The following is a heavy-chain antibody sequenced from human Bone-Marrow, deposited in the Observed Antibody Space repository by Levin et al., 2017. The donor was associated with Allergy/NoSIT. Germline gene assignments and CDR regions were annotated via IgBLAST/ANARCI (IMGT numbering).Heavy chain of an antibody. J-gene: IGHJ4*02. CDR3: AKDSGRGYSYASF. D-gene: IGHD5-18*01. CDR1: GFTFSDAW. V-gene: IGHV3-30*18. CDR2: ISNDGSNK. Sequence: PGGSLRLSCEASGFTFSDAWMNWVRQAPGKGLEWVAVISNDGSNKYHVDSVKGRFSISRDNLKSTMYLQMNSLTSEDTAVYYCAKDSGRGYSYASFWGQGTLVTVSS.